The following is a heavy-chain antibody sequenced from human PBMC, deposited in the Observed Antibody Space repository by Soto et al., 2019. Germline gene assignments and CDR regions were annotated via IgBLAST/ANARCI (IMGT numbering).Heavy chain of an antibody. CDR2: ISAYNGNT. CDR1: GYTFTSYG. Sequence: QVQLVQSGAEVKKPGASVKVSCKASGYTFTSYGISWVRQAPGQGREWMGWISAYNGNTNYAQKLQGRVTMTTDTSKSKAYMELRSLRSDDTAVYYCARGPEDGDYTAESFQHWGQGTLVTVSS. J-gene: IGHJ1*01. CDR3: ARGPEDGDYTAESFQH. D-gene: IGHD4-17*01. V-gene: IGHV1-18*01.